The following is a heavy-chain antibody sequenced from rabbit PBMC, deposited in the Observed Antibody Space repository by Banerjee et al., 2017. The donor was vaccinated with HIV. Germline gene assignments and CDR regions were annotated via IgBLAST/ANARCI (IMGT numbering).Heavy chain of an antibody. Sequence: QEQLEESGGDLVKPGASLTLTCTASGFSFSGSFYMCWVRQAPGRGLEWIACIYAASGSTYYASWAKGRFTISKTSSTTVTLQMTSLTAADTATYFCAREPYGYSNLWGQGTLVTVS. CDR1: GFSFSGSFY. V-gene: IGHV1S45*01. CDR3: AREPYGYSNL. CDR2: IYAASGST. D-gene: IGHD6-1*01. J-gene: IGHJ4*01.